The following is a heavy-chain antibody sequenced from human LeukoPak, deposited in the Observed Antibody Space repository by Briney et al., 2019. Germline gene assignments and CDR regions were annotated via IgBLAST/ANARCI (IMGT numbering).Heavy chain of an antibody. CDR2: INPNSGGT. D-gene: IGHD4-23*01. Sequence: GSVKVSCKASGYTFTGYYMHWVRQAPGQGLEWMGWINPNSGGTNYAQKFQGRVTMTRDTSISTAYMELSRLRSDDTAVYYCAREVGGEDGDMRNFDYWGQGTLVTVSS. V-gene: IGHV1-2*02. CDR1: GYTFTGYY. J-gene: IGHJ4*02. CDR3: AREVGGEDGDMRNFDY.